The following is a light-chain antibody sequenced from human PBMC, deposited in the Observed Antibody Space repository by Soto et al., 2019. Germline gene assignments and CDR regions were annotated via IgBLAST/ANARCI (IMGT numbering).Light chain of an antibody. CDR1: QSVSSGY. V-gene: IGKV3-20*01. CDR3: QQYGSSPRT. CDR2: GAS. Sequence: EIGWTQSPCTLSLSPGERAALSCMSSQSVSSGYLVWYQQKPGQAPRLLIYGASSRATGIPDRFSGSGPGTDFTLTISRLEPEDFAVYYCQQYGSSPRTFGQRTKVDIK. J-gene: IGKJ1*01.